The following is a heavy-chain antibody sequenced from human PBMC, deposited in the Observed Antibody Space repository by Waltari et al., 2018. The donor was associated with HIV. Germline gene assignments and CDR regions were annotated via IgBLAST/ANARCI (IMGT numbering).Heavy chain of an antibody. Sequence: QLNLVESGGGVVDPGGSVRLDGAASGFSCNHNSMHWVRQAPGKGREWVAVIWYDGRNKYYSDSVKGRFSITRDTSKNTLSLEMNSLRAEDTGIYYCARDRTATSRGNGMDVWGPGTTVIVSS. J-gene: IGHJ6*02. D-gene: IGHD1-1*01. CDR2: IWYDGRNK. V-gene: IGHV3-33*01. CDR1: GFSCNHNS. CDR3: ARDRTATSRGNGMDV.